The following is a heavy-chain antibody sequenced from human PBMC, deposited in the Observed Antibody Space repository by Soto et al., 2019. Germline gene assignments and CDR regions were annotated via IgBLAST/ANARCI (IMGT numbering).Heavy chain of an antibody. CDR2: IGTAGDP. Sequence: GGSLRLSCAASGFTFSSYDMHWVRQATGKGLEWVSAIGTAGDPYYPGSVKGRFTISRENAKNSLYLQMNSLRAGDTAVYYCARGRSSWDESHDAFDIWGQGTMVTV. CDR1: GFTFSSYD. D-gene: IGHD6-13*01. V-gene: IGHV3-13*05. CDR3: ARGRSSWDESHDAFDI. J-gene: IGHJ3*02.